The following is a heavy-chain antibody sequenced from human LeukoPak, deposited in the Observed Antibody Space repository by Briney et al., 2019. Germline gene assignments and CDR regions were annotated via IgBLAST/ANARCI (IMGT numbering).Heavy chain of an antibody. CDR2: IRGGGEK. Sequence: GGSLRLSCAASGISFSTYAMSWVRQTPARGLEWVSSIRGGGEKFYADSVKGRFTLSRDDSRNTVYLQLNNLRVDDTAVYYCAKANWLLVGVAVLWRQGTVVIVSS. CDR1: GISFSTYA. J-gene: IGHJ4*02. V-gene: IGHV3-23*01. CDR3: AKANWLLVGVAVL. D-gene: IGHD3-10*01.